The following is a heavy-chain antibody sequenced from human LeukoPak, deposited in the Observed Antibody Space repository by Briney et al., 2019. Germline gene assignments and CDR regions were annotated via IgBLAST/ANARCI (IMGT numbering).Heavy chain of an antibody. CDR2: ISSSSSYI. CDR3: ARAYARTGGPLDY. Sequence: GGSLSLSCAASGFTFSSYSMNWVRQAPGKGLEWVSSISSSSSYIYYADSVKGRFTISRDNAKNSLYLQMNSLRAEDTAVYYCARAYARTGGPLDYWGQGTLVTVSS. D-gene: IGHD7-27*01. CDR1: GFTFSSYS. V-gene: IGHV3-21*01. J-gene: IGHJ4*02.